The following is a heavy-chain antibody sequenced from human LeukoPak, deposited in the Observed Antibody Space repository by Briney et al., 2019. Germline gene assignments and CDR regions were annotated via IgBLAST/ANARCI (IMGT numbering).Heavy chain of an antibody. D-gene: IGHD3-10*01. Sequence: PSETLSLTCTVSGGSISSYYWSWIRQPPGKGLEWIGYIYYSGSTNYNPSLKSRVTILVDTSKNQFSLKLSSVTAADTAVYYCARRRMVRGVLHYNWFDPWGQGTLVTVSS. CDR1: GGSISSYY. CDR3: ARRRMVRGVLHYNWFDP. V-gene: IGHV4-59*12. CDR2: IYYSGST. J-gene: IGHJ5*02.